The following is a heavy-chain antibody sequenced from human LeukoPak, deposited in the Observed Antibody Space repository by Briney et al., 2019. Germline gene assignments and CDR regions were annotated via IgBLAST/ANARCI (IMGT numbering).Heavy chain of an antibody. V-gene: IGHV3-23*01. CDR2: IRGSGAST. D-gene: IGHD2-15*01. J-gene: IGHJ4*02. CDR1: GFTFSSYA. CDR3: AKLVVVASTPFDF. Sequence: GGSLRLSCAASGFTFSSYAMSWVRQAPGKGLEWVSAIRGSGASTYYADSVKGRFTISRDNSKNTLYLQMNSLRAEDTAVYFCAKLVVVASTPFDFWGQGTLVTVSS.